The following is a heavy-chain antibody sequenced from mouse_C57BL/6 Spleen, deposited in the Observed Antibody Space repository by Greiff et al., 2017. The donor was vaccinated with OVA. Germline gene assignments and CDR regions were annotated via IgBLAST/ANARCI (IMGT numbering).Heavy chain of an antibody. V-gene: IGHV5-6*01. D-gene: IGHD2-5*01. CDR1: GFTFSSYG. Sequence: EVQLVESGGDLVKPGGSLKLSCAASGFTFSSYGMSWVRQTPDKRLEWVATISSGGSYTYYPDSVKGRFTISRDNAKNTLYLQMSSLKSEDTAMYYCARQDYSNYFDYWGQGTTLTVSS. CDR2: ISSGGSYT. CDR3: ARQDYSNYFDY. J-gene: IGHJ2*01.